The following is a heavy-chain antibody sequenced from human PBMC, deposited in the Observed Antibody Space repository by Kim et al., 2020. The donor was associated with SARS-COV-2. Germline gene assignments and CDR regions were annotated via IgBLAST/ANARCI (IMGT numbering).Heavy chain of an antibody. CDR1: GGSISSSSYY. Sequence: SETLSLTCTVSGGSISSSSYYWGWIRQPPGKGLQWIGSIYSGSTYYNPSLKSRVTISVDTSKNQFSLKLSSVTAADTAVYYCARLGDTYYYDSGYDYWGQGTLVIVSS. V-gene: IGHV4-39*01. CDR2: IYSGST. J-gene: IGHJ4*02. D-gene: IGHD3-22*01. CDR3: ARLGDTYYYDSGYDY.